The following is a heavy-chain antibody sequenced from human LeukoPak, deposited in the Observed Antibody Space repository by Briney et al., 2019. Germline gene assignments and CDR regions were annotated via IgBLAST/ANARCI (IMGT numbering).Heavy chain of an antibody. D-gene: IGHD3-22*01. J-gene: IGHJ5*02. CDR2: IYYSGST. CDR3: ARAPASSYYYDSSGYYYSWLDP. CDR1: GGSISSYY. Sequence: SGTLSVTCTVSGGSISSYYWSWIRQPPGKGLEWIGYIYYSGSTNFNPSLKSRVTISVDTSKNQFSLKLSSVTAADTAVYYCARAPASSYYYDSSGYYYSWLDPWGQGTLVTVSS. V-gene: IGHV4-59*01.